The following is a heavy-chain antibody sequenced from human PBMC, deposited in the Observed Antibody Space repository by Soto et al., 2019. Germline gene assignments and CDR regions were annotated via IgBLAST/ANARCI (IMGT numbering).Heavy chain of an antibody. CDR2: ISRSSTGM. J-gene: IGHJ6*02. V-gene: IGHV3-48*02. CDR1: GFTFSSYS. Sequence: GGSLRLSCAASGFTFSSYSMKWVRQAPGMGLEWVSHISRSSTGMYYADSVKGRFIISRDNAKNSLYLQMNNLRDEDTAVYYCTRAGRGAVVVGDLGYFYYGRDVWGQGTTVTVSS. D-gene: IGHD2-15*01. CDR3: TRAGRGAVVVGDLGYFYYGRDV.